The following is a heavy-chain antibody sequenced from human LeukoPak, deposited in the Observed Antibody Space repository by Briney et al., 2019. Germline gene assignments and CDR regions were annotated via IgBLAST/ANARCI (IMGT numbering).Heavy chain of an antibody. V-gene: IGHV3-48*01. CDR2: ISSSSSTI. CDR1: GFTFSSYS. Sequence: GGSLRLSCAASGFTFSSYSMNWVRQAPGKGLEWVSYISSSSSTIYYADSVKGRFTISRDNAKNSLYLQMNSLRAEDTAVYYCARAPLHLAMYHYFDYWGQGTLVTVSS. CDR3: ARAPLHLAMYHYFDY. D-gene: IGHD2-2*01. J-gene: IGHJ4*02.